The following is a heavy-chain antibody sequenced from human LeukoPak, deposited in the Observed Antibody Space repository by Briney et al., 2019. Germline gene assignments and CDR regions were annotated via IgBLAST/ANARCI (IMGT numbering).Heavy chain of an antibody. CDR2: ISSSGGTI. V-gene: IGHV3-11*01. D-gene: IGHD3-3*01. Sequence: PGGSLRLPCAASGFTFSDYYMSWIRQAPGKGLEWVSYISSSGGTIYYADSVKGRFTISRDNAKNSLYLQMNRLRADDTAVYYCARDPPDDFWSGYSDYWGQGTLVIVSS. CDR3: ARDPPDDFWSGYSDY. CDR1: GFTFSDYY. J-gene: IGHJ4*02.